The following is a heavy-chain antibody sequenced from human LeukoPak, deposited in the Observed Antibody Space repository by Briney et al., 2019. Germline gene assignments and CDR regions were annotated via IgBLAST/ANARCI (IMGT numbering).Heavy chain of an antibody. J-gene: IGHJ5*02. V-gene: IGHV4-34*01. Sequence: PSETLSLTRAVYGGSFSGYYWSWIRQSPGRGLEWIGDINHRGSTNYNPSLKSRVTISVDTSNNQFSLKLCSVTAADTAVYYCARGIGGYCSGGSCYFSPPWFDPWGQGPLVTVSA. CDR1: GGSFSGYY. D-gene: IGHD2-15*01. CDR2: INHRGST. CDR3: ARGIGGYCSGGSCYFSPPWFDP.